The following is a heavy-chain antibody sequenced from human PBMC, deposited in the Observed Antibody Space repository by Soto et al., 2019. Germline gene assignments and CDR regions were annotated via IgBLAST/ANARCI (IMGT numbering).Heavy chain of an antibody. CDR3: ARPPNSHEDLDAFDI. CDR1: GYSFTSYW. D-gene: IGHD2-15*01. V-gene: IGHV5-51*01. J-gene: IGHJ3*02. CDR2: IYPGDSDT. Sequence: GESLKISCKGSGYSFTSYWIGWVRQMPGKGLEWMGIIYPGDSDTRYSPSFQGQVTISADKSISTAYLQWSSLKASDTAMYYCARPPNSHEDLDAFDIWGQGTMVTVSS.